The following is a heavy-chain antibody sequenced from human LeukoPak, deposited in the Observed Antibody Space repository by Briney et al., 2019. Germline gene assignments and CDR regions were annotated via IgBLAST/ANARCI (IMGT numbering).Heavy chain of an antibody. CDR3: ARLKYYDSTGYSPGYYMDV. CDR1: GGSIINYY. Sequence: SETLSLTCTVSGGSIINYYWSWIRQPAGTGLEWVGRIYVTGSTIYNSSLQSRLSMSVDTSKNQFSLRLTSVTAADTAVYYCARLKYYDSTGYSPGYYMDVWGKGITVTVSS. V-gene: IGHV4-4*07. J-gene: IGHJ6*03. D-gene: IGHD3-22*01. CDR2: IYVTGST.